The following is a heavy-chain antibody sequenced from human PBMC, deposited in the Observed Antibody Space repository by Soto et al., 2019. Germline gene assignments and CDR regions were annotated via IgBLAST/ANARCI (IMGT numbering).Heavy chain of an antibody. D-gene: IGHD3-9*01. Sequence: ASVKVSCKASGYTFTSYAMHWVRQAPGQRLEWMGWINAGNGNTKYSQKFQGRVTITGDTSASTAYMELSSLRSEDTAVYYCASVYYDILTGYWFDPWGQGTLVTVSS. V-gene: IGHV1-3*01. J-gene: IGHJ5*02. CDR1: GYTFTSYA. CDR3: ASVYYDILTGYWFDP. CDR2: INAGNGNT.